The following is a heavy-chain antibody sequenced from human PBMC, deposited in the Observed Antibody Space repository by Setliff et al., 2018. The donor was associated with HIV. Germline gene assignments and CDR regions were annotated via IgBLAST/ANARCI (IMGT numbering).Heavy chain of an antibody. CDR3: AREEKLSAVAGTMYYYYAMDV. J-gene: IGHJ6*02. Sequence: SETLFLTCTVSGGSINSFYWTWIRQPAGEGLEWIGRIYSSGNTNYNPSLESRVTISVDASKNQFSLKLSSVTAADTAVYYCAREEKLSAVAGTMYYYYAMDVWGQGTTVTVSS. D-gene: IGHD6-19*01. V-gene: IGHV4-4*07. CDR2: IYSSGNT. CDR1: GGSINSFY.